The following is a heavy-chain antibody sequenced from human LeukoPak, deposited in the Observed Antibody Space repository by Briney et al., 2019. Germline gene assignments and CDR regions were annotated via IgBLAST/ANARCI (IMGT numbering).Heavy chain of an antibody. CDR3: ARDQLAYSGYDTLFDY. Sequence: PGGSLRLSCAASGFTFSNSPMHWVRQAPGKGLEWVAVISYDGSNKYYAESVKGRFTISRDNSKNTLYLQLNSLRPDDTAVYYCARDQLAYSGYDTLFDYWGQGTLVTVSS. D-gene: IGHD5-12*01. CDR2: ISYDGSNK. J-gene: IGHJ4*02. V-gene: IGHV3-30*04. CDR1: GFTFSNSP.